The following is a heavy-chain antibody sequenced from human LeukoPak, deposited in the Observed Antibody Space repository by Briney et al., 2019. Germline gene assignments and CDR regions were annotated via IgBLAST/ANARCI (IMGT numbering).Heavy chain of an antibody. V-gene: IGHV3-48*02. D-gene: IGHD5-18*01. CDR3: ARDYNYVFDY. CDR2: ISSSPITI. J-gene: IGHJ4*02. CDR1: GFTFSSQR. Sequence: GSLRLSCAASGFTFSSQRMNWVRQAPGKGLEWVSYISSSPITIHYADSVKGRFTISRDNAKNSLYLQMNSLRDEDTAVYYCARDYNYVFDYWGQGTLVTVSS.